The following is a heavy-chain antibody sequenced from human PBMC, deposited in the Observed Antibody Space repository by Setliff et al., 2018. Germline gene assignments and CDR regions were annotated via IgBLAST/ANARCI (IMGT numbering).Heavy chain of an antibody. V-gene: IGHV4-59*01. J-gene: IGHJ4*02. CDR3: ARGGTYRYFDY. CDR2: VFYNGAA. CDR1: GDSISDAS. Sequence: SETLSLTCTVSGDSISDASIMAWIRQPPGKGLEFIGYVFYNGAAKYDPSLKSRVTMSVDTSKTQFSLKLNSMTTADTAVYYCARGGTYRYFDYWGQGTLVTVSS.